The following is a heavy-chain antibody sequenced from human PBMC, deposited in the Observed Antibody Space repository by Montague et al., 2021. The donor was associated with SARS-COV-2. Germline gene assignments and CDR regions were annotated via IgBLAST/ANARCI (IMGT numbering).Heavy chain of an antibody. Sequence: SETLSLTCAVYGGSFSGYYWSWIRQPPGKGLEWIGEITHSGSTNYNPSLKSRVTISLDTSTNQFSLKLSSVTAADTAVYYCARGRYSSSWYGTKYYFDYWGQGTLVTVFS. CDR3: ARGRYSSSWYGTKYYFDY. CDR1: GGSFSGYY. CDR2: ITHSGST. V-gene: IGHV4-34*01. J-gene: IGHJ4*02. D-gene: IGHD6-13*01.